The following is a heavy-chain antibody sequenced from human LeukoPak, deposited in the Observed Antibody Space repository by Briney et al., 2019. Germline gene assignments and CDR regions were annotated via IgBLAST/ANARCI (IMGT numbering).Heavy chain of an antibody. CDR1: GFTFSSYW. CDR2: IKQDGSEK. J-gene: IGHJ4*02. V-gene: IGHV3-7*01. Sequence: PGGSLRLSCAASGFTFSSYWMNWVRQAPGKGLEWVANIKQDGSEKYYVASVKGRFTISRDNAKNSLYLQMNSLRGEDTAVYYCARNWNGGDYWGQGTLVTVSS. CDR3: ARNWNGGDY. D-gene: IGHD1-1*01.